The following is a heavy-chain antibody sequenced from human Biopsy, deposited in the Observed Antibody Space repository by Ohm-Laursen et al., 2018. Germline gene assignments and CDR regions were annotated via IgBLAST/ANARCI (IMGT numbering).Heavy chain of an antibody. D-gene: IGHD3-9*01. CDR3: VREPKTGTAEAWYFDL. CDR1: GASVTTSGYF. J-gene: IGHJ2*01. Sequence: TLSLTCSVSGASVTTSGYFWAWIRQRPGKGLEWIGYISYNERTHYNPSLTSRLAISFDTSDNRISLQLRSVSVADTAVYYCVREPKTGTAEAWYFDLWGRGSPVPVPS. CDR2: ISYNERT. V-gene: IGHV4-31*03.